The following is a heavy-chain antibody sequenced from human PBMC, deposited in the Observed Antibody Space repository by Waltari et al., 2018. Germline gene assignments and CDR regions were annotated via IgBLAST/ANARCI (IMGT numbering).Heavy chain of an antibody. Sequence: QVQLVQSGAEVKKPGASVKVSCKASGYTFTGYYMHWVRQAPGQGLEWMGRINPNSGGTNYAQKFQGRVTMTRDTSISTAYMELSRLRSDDTAVYYCARDGPLSIAAAVYNWFDPWGQGTLVTVSS. V-gene: IGHV1-2*06. CDR1: GYTFTGYY. D-gene: IGHD6-13*01. J-gene: IGHJ5*02. CDR2: INPNSGGT. CDR3: ARDGPLSIAAAVYNWFDP.